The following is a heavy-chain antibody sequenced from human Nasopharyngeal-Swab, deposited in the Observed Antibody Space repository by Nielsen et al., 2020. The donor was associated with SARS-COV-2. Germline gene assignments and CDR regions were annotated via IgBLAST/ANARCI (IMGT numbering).Heavy chain of an antibody. CDR3: AKDPYLSDGGKGFDH. CDR1: GFTFSSYA. J-gene: IGHJ4*02. V-gene: IGHV3-23*01. Sequence: GESLKISCAASGFTFSSYAMSWVRQAPGKGLEWVSIISGSGDTTYYADSVKDRFTISRDNSKNTLFLQTNSLRVEDTAVYYCAKDPYLSDGGKGFDHLGQGTLVTVSS. CDR2: ISGSGDTT. D-gene: IGHD4-23*01.